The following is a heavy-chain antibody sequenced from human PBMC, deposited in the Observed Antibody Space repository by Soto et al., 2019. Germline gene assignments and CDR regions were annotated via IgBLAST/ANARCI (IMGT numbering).Heavy chain of an antibody. J-gene: IGHJ4*02. CDR1: GFTVSSNY. V-gene: IGHV3-66*01. CDR2: IYSGGST. Sequence: GGSLRLSCAASGFTVSSNYMSWVRQAPGKGLEWVSVIYSGGSTYYADSVKGRFTISRDNSKNTLYLQMNSLRAEDTAVYYCASPITYYDFWSGQNIRDYWGQGTLVTVSS. CDR3: ASPITYYDFWSGQNIRDY. D-gene: IGHD3-3*01.